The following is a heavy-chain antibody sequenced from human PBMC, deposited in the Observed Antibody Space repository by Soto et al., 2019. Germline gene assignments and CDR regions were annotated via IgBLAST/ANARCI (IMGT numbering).Heavy chain of an antibody. V-gene: IGHV1-69*13. CDR2: IIPIFGTA. Sequence: SVKVSCKASGGTFSSYAISWVRQAPGRGLEWMGGIIPIFGTANYAQKFQGRVTITADESTSTAYMELSSLRSEDTAVYYCARDRYRYYDFLTEKYNWFDPWGQGTLVTVSS. D-gene: IGHD3-3*01. CDR3: ARDRYRYYDFLTEKYNWFDP. CDR1: GGTFSSYA. J-gene: IGHJ5*02.